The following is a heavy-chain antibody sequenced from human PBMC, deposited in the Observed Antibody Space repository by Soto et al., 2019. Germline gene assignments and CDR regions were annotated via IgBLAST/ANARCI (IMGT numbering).Heavy chain of an antibody. J-gene: IGHJ4*02. Sequence: PSETLSLTCTVSGGSISSSSYYWSWIRQPPGKGLEWIGYIYYSGSTNYNPSLKSRVTISVDTSKNQFSLKLSSVTAADTAVYYCARDRGYGEMAGFDYWGQGTLVTVSS. CDR1: GGSISSSSYY. V-gene: IGHV4-61*01. D-gene: IGHD4-17*01. CDR2: IYYSGST. CDR3: ARDRGYGEMAGFDY.